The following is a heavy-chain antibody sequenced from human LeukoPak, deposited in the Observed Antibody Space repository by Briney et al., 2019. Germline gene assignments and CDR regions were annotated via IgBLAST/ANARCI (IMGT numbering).Heavy chain of an antibody. CDR3: ARGYYGSGSYYPLYYYYYYMDV. D-gene: IGHD3-10*01. CDR2: INPSGGST. Sequence: ASVKVSCKASGYTFTSYYMHWVRHAPGQGLEWMGIINPSGGSTSYALKFQGRVTMTRDMSTSTVYMELSSLRSEDTAVYYCARGYYGSGSYYPLYYYYYYMDVWGKGTTVTVSS. CDR1: GYTFTSYY. V-gene: IGHV1-46*01. J-gene: IGHJ6*03.